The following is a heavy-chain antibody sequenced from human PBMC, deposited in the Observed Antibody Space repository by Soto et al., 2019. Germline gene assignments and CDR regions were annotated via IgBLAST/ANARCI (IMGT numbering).Heavy chain of an antibody. CDR3: TTYPNSGYAT. D-gene: IGHD5-12*01. V-gene: IGHV3-15*07. J-gene: IGHJ5*02. CDR2: IKSKTDGGTT. CDR1: GFTFSGSA. Sequence: GGSLRLSCAASGFTFSGSAMHWVRQAPGKGLEWVGRIKSKTDGGTTDYAAPVKGRFTISRDDSKNTLYLQMNSLKTEDTAVYYCTTYPNSGYATWGQGTLVTVSS.